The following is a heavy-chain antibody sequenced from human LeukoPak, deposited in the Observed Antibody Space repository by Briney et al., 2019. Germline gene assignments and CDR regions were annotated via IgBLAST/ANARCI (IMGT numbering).Heavy chain of an antibody. J-gene: IGHJ4*02. V-gene: IGHV3-53*01. Sequence: PGGSLRLSCAASGFTVSSNSMTWVRQAPGKGLEWVSSIYSGGSTYYADSVKGRFTISRDDSQKTLYLQMKSLGADDTAVYYCAGRGRSGWHHVYWGQGTLVTVSS. D-gene: IGHD6-19*01. CDR2: IYSGGST. CDR1: GFTVSSNS. CDR3: AGRGRSGWHHVY.